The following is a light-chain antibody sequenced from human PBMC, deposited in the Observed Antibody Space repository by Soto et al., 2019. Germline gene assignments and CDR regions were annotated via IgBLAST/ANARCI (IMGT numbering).Light chain of an antibody. CDR1: QSLLYSDGRTY. V-gene: IGKV2D-29*01. CDR2: EVS. CDR3: MQSIQLPIT. Sequence: DVVLTQTPRSLSVTPGQPASISCKSSQSLLYSDGRTYVYWYLQKPGLPPQLLIHEVSNRFSGVPDRFSGSGSGTDFTLKISRVEAEDVGVYYCMQSIQLPITFGGGTNVEIK. J-gene: IGKJ4*01.